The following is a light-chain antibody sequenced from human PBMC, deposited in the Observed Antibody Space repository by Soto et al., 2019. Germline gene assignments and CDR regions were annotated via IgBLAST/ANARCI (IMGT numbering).Light chain of an antibody. CDR2: EVS. J-gene: IGLJ2*01. CDR1: SSDVGGYNY. V-gene: IGLV2-14*01. CDR3: SSYTSSSTLVV. Sequence: QSALTQPASVSGSPGQSITISCTGTSSDVGGYNYVSWYQQHPGKAPKLMIYEVSNRPSGVSNRFSGSKSGNTASLTSSGIQAEDEADYYCSSYTSSSTLVVFGGGTKVTVL.